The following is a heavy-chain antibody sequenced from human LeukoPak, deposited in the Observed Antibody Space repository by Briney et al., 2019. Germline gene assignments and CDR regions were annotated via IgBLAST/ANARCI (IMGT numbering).Heavy chain of an antibody. Sequence: GGSLRLSCAASGFTFSSYWMHWVRQAPGKGLVWVSRITGDGSGANYADSVKGRFTISRDNAKNTLYLQMNSLRAEDTAVYYCARFAVTTAGDYWGQGTLVTVSS. D-gene: IGHD1-1*01. CDR2: ITGDGSGA. J-gene: IGHJ4*02. V-gene: IGHV3-74*01. CDR1: GFTFSSYW. CDR3: ARFAVTTAGDY.